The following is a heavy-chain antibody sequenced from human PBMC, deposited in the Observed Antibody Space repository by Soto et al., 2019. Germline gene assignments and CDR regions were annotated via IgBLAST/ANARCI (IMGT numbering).Heavy chain of an antibody. D-gene: IGHD2-15*01. Sequence: GGSLRLSCTASGFTFSSNAMSWVRQAPGKGLEWVSSISGSAGVTYYADSVKGRFTISRDNSKNALYLQMNSLRAEDTAVYYCAKDWVSGSSPYWRQGPLVTVSS. J-gene: IGHJ4*02. CDR3: AKDWVSGSSPY. CDR1: GFTFSSNA. V-gene: IGHV3-23*01. CDR2: ISGSAGVT.